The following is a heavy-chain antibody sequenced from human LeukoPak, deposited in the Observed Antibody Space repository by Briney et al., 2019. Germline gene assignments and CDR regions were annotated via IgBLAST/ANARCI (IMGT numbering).Heavy chain of an antibody. CDR3: AREPRDCTGGTCHSGGGYYFEY. CDR1: GFTFSSYA. V-gene: IGHV3-23*01. CDR2: VRGSGANT. J-gene: IGHJ4*02. Sequence: GGSLRLSCAASGFTFSSYAMSWVRQAPGKGLEWVSAVRGSGANTYHSDSVRGRFTISRDNSKNTLHLQMNSLRAEDTAVFYCAREPRDCTGGTCHSGGGYYFEYWGQGILVTVSS. D-gene: IGHD2-8*02.